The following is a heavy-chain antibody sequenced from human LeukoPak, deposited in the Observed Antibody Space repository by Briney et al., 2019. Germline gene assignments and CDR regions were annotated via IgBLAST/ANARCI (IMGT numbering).Heavy chain of an antibody. Sequence: GGSLRLSCTASGFTFSTYSMTWVRQAPGKGLEWVSSISDSSTYIYYTDSVKGRFTISRDNAKNSLYLQMNSLRADDAAVYYCARDMGKYSSSFRYWGQGTLVTVSS. D-gene: IGHD6-6*01. V-gene: IGHV3-21*01. CDR1: GFTFSTYS. CDR3: ARDMGKYSSSFRY. J-gene: IGHJ4*02. CDR2: ISDSSTYI.